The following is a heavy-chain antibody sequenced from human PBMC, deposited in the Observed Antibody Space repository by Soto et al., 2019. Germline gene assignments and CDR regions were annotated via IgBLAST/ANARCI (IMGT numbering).Heavy chain of an antibody. J-gene: IGHJ4*02. V-gene: IGHV3-23*01. D-gene: IGHD3-3*01. Sequence: GGSLRLSCAASGFTFSIYAMSWVRQAPGKGLEWVSAISGSGGSTYYADSVKGRFTISRDNSKNTLYLQMNSLRAEDTAVYYCAKDLDSFDFWSGSLTHDYWGQGTLVTVSS. CDR3: AKDLDSFDFWSGSLTHDY. CDR1: GFTFSIYA. CDR2: ISGSGGST.